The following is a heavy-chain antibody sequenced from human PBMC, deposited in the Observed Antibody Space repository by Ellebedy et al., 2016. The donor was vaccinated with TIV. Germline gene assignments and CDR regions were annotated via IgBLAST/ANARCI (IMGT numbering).Heavy chain of an antibody. Sequence: SGPTLVKPTETLTLTCTVSGFSLSNVIMGVSWIRQAPGKALEWLAHIFSNDEKSYRTSLKSRLTISKDTSKNQVVLTMTNTDPVDTATYYCARTSPSYYYGSGRQLGMDVWGQGTTVTVSS. CDR3: ARTSPSYYYGSGRQLGMDV. V-gene: IGHV2-26*01. CDR1: GFSLSNVIMG. J-gene: IGHJ6*02. D-gene: IGHD3-10*01. CDR2: IFSNDEK.